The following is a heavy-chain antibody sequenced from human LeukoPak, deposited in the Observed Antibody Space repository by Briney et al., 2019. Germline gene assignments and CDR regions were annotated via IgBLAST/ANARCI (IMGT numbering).Heavy chain of an antibody. V-gene: IGHV1-2*02. J-gene: IGHJ4*02. CDR3: ARDVEWLYYFDY. D-gene: IGHD5-12*01. CDR2: INPNSGGT. CDR1: GYTFTSYY. Sequence: ASVKVSCKASGYTFTSYYMHWVRQAPGQGLEWMGWINPNSGGTNYAQKFQGRVTMTRDTSISTAYMELSRLRSDDTAVYYCARDVEWLYYFDYWGQGTLVTVSS.